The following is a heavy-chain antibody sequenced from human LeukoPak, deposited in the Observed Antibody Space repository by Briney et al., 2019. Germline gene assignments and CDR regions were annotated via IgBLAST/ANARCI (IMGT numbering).Heavy chain of an antibody. Sequence: GGSPSLSCAASGFTFSDYYMSWIRQAPGKGLEWVSYISSSGSTIYYADSVKGRFTISRDNAKNSLYLQMNSLRAEDTAVYYCARDDLSANPDYWGQGTLVTVSS. CDR2: ISSSGSTI. CDR3: ARDDLSANPDY. D-gene: IGHD4/OR15-4a*01. V-gene: IGHV3-11*04. CDR1: GFTFSDYY. J-gene: IGHJ4*02.